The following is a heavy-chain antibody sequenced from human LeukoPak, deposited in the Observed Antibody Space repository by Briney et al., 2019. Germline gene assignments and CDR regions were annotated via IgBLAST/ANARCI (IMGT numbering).Heavy chain of an antibody. Sequence: SVKVSCKASGGTFSSYAISWVRQAPGQGLEWMGGIIPIFGTANYAQKFQGRVTITADESTSTAYMELSSLRSEDTAVYYCARVGAGAEYYYYYYYMDVWGKGTTVTVSS. J-gene: IGHJ6*03. CDR3: ARVGAGAEYYYYYYYMDV. CDR2: IIPIFGTA. D-gene: IGHD3-16*01. CDR1: GGTFSSYA. V-gene: IGHV1-69*13.